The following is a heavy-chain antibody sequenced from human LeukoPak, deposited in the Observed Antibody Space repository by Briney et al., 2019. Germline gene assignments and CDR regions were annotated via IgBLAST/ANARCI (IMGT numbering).Heavy chain of an antibody. V-gene: IGHV3-23*01. J-gene: IGHJ4*02. CDR2: ISNSGDNG. Sequence: GGSPRLSCEASGFTFRSYAMAWVRLAPGRGLEWVSTISNSGDNGYYADSAKGRFTISRDNSKDTLYLQMNSLRAEDTAVYFCAASQVPRYWGQGTLVTVSS. CDR3: AASQVPRY. CDR1: GFTFRSYA.